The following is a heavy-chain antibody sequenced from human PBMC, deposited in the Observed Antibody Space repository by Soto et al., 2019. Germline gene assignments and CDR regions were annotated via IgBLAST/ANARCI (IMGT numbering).Heavy chain of an antibody. CDR2: IYHGST. Sequence: QLQLRESGSGLVKPSQTLCLTCAVSGGSISSGGYSWSWIRQPPGKGLEWIGYIYHGSTYYNPSLKSRVTISVDRSKNQFSLKLSSVTAADTAVYYCARAGGLGAVAVDYWGQGTLVTVSS. J-gene: IGHJ4*02. CDR1: GGSISSGGYS. CDR3: ARAGGLGAVAVDY. D-gene: IGHD6-19*01. V-gene: IGHV4-30-2*01.